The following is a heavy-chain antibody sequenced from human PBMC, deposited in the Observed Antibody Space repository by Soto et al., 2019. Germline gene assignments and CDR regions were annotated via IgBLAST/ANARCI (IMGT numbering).Heavy chain of an antibody. CDR1: GFTFDNYG. Sequence: QVQLVESGGGVVRPGRSLRLSCAASGFTFDNYGMHWVRQAPGKGLEWVAVISYDGSNKYYADSVKGRFSISRDNSKNTLYLQMNSLRPEDTAVYYCAKDNVVGGTHVDYWGQGTLVTVSS. CDR2: ISYDGSNK. D-gene: IGHD1-26*01. CDR3: AKDNVVGGTHVDY. J-gene: IGHJ4*02. V-gene: IGHV3-30*18.